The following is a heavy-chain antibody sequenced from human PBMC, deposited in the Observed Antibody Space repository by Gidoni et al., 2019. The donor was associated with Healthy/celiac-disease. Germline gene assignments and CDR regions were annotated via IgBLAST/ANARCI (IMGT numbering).Heavy chain of an antibody. D-gene: IGHD3-9*01. CDR2: FDPEDGET. V-gene: IGHV1-24*01. Sequence: QVQLVQSGAEVKKPGASVKVSCKVSGYTLTELSMHWVRQAPGKGLEWMGGFDPEDGETIYAQKFQGRVTMTEDTSTDTAYMELSSLRSEDTAVYYCATAHFDWFPRALFHYIDYWGQGTLVTVSS. CDR1: GYTLTELS. CDR3: ATAHFDWFPRALFHYIDY. J-gene: IGHJ4*02.